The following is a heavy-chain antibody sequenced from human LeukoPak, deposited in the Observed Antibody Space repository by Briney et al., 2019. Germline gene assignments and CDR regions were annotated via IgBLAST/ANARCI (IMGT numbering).Heavy chain of an antibody. D-gene: IGHD3-22*01. CDR1: GFTFSSYA. J-gene: IGHJ4*02. CDR3: AKEEYYYDSSGPTA. V-gene: IGHV3-23*01. CDR2: ISGSGGST. Sequence: PGGCLRLSCAASGFTFSSYAMSWVRQAPGKGLEWVSAISGSGGSTYYADSVKGRFTISRDNSKNTLYLQMNSLRAEDTAVYYCAKEEYYYDSSGPTAGGQGTLVTVSS.